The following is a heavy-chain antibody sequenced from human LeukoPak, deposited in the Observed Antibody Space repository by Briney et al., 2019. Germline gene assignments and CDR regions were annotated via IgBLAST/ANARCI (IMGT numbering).Heavy chain of an antibody. Sequence: GGSLRLSCAASGFTFDDYGMSWVRHAPGKGLEWGSGINWNGGSTGYADSVKGRFTISRDNAKNSLYLQMNSLRAEDTALYYCARVGAHWIYYFDYWGQGTLVTVSS. CDR2: INWNGGST. CDR3: ARVGAHWIYYFDY. V-gene: IGHV3-20*04. J-gene: IGHJ4*02. CDR1: GFTFDDYG. D-gene: IGHD1-26*01.